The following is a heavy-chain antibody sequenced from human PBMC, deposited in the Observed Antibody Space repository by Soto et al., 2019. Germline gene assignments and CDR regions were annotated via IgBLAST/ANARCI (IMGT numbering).Heavy chain of an antibody. D-gene: IGHD2-15*01. Sequence: SETLSLTCAVSGGSISSGGYSWSWIRQPPGKGLEWIGYIYHSGSTYYNPSLKSRVTISVDRSKNQFSLKLSSVTAADTAVYYCASPVNGRGAAAFDIWGQGKMVTVSS. CDR3: ASPVNGRGAAAFDI. V-gene: IGHV4-30-2*01. J-gene: IGHJ3*02. CDR2: IYHSGST. CDR1: GGSISSGGYS.